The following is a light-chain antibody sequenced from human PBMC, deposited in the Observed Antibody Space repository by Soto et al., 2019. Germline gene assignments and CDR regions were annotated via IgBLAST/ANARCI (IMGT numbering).Light chain of an antibody. J-gene: IGLJ2*01. Sequence: QSALTQPRSVSGSPGQSVTISCTGTSSDVGGYNYVSWYRQHPGKAPKLMIYDVSKRPSGVPDRFSGSKSGNTASLTISGLQAEDEADYYCCSYAGSYLPFGGGTKVTVL. CDR3: CSYAGSYLP. CDR2: DVS. V-gene: IGLV2-11*01. CDR1: SSDVGGYNY.